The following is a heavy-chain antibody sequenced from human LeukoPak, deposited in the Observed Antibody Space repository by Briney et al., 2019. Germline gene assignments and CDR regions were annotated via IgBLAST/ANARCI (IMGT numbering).Heavy chain of an antibody. CDR3: ARGRRYCSSGSCYSSWFDP. Sequence: SGTLSLTCPVSGGSISSYHWRWLRPPAGRGLEWIGGIYTSGSTNYNPSLKSRITMSVDTSKNQFSLKLNSVTAADTAVYYCARGRRYCSSGSCYSSWFDPWGRGTLVTVSS. CDR2: IYTSGST. CDR1: GGSISSYH. D-gene: IGHD2-15*01. J-gene: IGHJ5*02. V-gene: IGHV4-4*07.